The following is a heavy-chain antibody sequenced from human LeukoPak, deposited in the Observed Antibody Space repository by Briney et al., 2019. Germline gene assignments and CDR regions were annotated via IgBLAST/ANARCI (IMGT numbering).Heavy chain of an antibody. D-gene: IGHD6-19*01. CDR3: ARSSGVAGTPYYFDY. Sequence: SETLSLTCTVSGGSISSYYWSWIRQPPGKGLEWTGYIYYSGSTNCNPSLKSRVTISVDTSKNQFSLKLSSVTAADTAVYYCARSSGVAGTPYYFDYWGQGTLVTVSS. CDR2: IYYSGST. CDR1: GGSISSYY. V-gene: IGHV4-59*01. J-gene: IGHJ4*02.